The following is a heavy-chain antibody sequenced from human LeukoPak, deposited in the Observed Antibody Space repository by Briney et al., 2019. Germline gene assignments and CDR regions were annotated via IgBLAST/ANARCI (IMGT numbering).Heavy chain of an antibody. Sequence: GGSLRLSRAASGFTFRSCELSWVRQAPAKGLEWVSYISSSGSIIYYADSVKGRFTISRDSAKNSLYLQMNSLRDEDTAVYHCARTRSKVGTPTFDYWGQGTLVTVSS. V-gene: IGHV3-48*03. CDR3: ARTRSKVGTPTFDY. D-gene: IGHD4-23*01. CDR2: ISSSGSII. J-gene: IGHJ4*02. CDR1: GFTFRSCE.